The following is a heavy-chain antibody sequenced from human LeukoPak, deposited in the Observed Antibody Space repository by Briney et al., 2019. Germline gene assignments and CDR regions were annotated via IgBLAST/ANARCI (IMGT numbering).Heavy chain of an antibody. V-gene: IGHV4-39*07. CDR2: IYYSGST. J-gene: IGHJ5*02. D-gene: IGHD6-6*01. CDR1: GGSISSSSYY. Sequence: PSETLSLTCTVSGGSISSSSYYWGWIRQPPGKGLEWIGSIYYSGSTYYNPSLKSRVTISVDTSKNQFSLKLSSVTAADTAVYYCARSRDIAARPHVVYNWFDPWGQGTLVTVSS. CDR3: ARSRDIAARPHVVYNWFDP.